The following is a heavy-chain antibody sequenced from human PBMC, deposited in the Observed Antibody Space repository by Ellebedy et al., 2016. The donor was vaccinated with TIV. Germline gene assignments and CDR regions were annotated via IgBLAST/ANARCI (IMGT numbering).Heavy chain of an antibody. CDR1: GFTFSNYA. CDR2: ISGNGEYT. CDR3: ARDEGGGWYEY. V-gene: IGHV3-23*01. J-gene: IGHJ4*02. Sequence: GESLKISCAASGFTFSNYAMSWVRRSPGKGLDWVSLISGNGEYTYYADSVKGRLTISRDNSMDTLYLQMNSLGVGDTAVYYCARDEGGGWYEYWGQGTLVTVSS. D-gene: IGHD6-19*01.